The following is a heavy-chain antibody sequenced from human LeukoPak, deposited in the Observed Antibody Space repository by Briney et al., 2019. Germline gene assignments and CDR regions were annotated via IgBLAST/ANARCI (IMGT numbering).Heavy chain of an antibody. J-gene: IGHJ6*02. CDR3: ASCLRTSCYGMDV. V-gene: IGHV1-3*01. Sequence: ASVEPSCKASGYTFTSYAMHWVRQAPGQRLEWMGWINAGNGNTKYSQKFQGRVTITRDTSASTAYMELSSLRSEDTAVYFCASCLRTSCYGMDVWGQGTTVTVSS. CDR1: GYTFTSYA. D-gene: IGHD2-2*01. CDR2: INAGNGNT.